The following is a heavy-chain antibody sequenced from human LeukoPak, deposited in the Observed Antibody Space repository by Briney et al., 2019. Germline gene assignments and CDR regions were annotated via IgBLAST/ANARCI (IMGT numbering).Heavy chain of an antibody. V-gene: IGHV4-34*01. J-gene: IGHJ5*02. CDR1: GGSFSGYY. D-gene: IGHD3-3*01. CDR2: INHSGST. CDR3: ARSRRTIFGVVPGDWFDP. Sequence: SETLSLTCAVYGGSFSGYYWSWIRQPPEKGLEWIGEINHSGSTNYNPSLKSRVTISVDTSKNQFSLKLSSVTAADTAVYYCARSRRTIFGVVPGDWFDPWGQGTLVTVSS.